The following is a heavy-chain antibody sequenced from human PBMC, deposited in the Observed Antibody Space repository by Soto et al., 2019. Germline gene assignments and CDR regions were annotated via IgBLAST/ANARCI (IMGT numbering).Heavy chain of an antibody. Sequence: SVKVSCKASGGAFSSYAISWVPQAPGQGLEWMGGLIPIFGTANYAQKFQGRVTITADKSTSTAYMELSSLRSEDAAVYYCASTVVTNLYYYYGMDVWGQGTTVTVSS. CDR1: GGAFSSYA. CDR3: ASTVVTNLYYYYGMDV. V-gene: IGHV1-69*06. CDR2: LIPIFGTA. J-gene: IGHJ6*02. D-gene: IGHD2-21*02.